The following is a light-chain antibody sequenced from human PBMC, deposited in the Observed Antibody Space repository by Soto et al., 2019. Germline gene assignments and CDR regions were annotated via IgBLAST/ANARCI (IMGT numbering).Light chain of an antibody. CDR2: DVS. V-gene: IGLV2-11*01. CDR1: SSDIGGYNY. CDR3: CSYARSYTVV. J-gene: IGLJ2*01. Sequence: QSALTQPRSVSGSPGQSVTISCTGTSSDIGGYNYVSWYQQHPDKAPKLLIHDVSKRSSGFPDRFSGSKSGNTASLTISGLQAEDEADYYCCSYARSYTVVLGGGTKVTVL.